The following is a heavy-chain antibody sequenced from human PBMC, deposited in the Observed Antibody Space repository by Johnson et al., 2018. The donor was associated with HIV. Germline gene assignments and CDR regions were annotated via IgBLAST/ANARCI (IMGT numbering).Heavy chain of an antibody. J-gene: IGHJ3*02. V-gene: IGHV3-30*18. CDR2: ISYDGSNK. CDR3: AKDFGYPRPRDAFDI. D-gene: IGHD5-12*01. CDR1: GMTFSDLW. Sequence: VESGGGLVQPGGSLRLSCAASGMTFSDLWMNWVRQAPGKGLEWVAVISYDGSNKYYADSVKGRFTISRDNSKNTLYLQMNSLRAEDTAVYYCAKDFGYPRPRDAFDIWGQGTMVTVSS.